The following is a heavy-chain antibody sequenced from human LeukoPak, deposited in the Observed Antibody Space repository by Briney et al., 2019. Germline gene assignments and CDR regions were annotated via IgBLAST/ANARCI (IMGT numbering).Heavy chain of an antibody. CDR1: GFTFSSYS. Sequence: GGSLRLSCAASGFTFSSYSMNWVRQAPGKGLEWVSYISSSSSTIYYADSVKGRFTISRDNAKNSLYLQMNSLRAEDTAVYYCARDSPPDHWGQGTLVTVSS. CDR3: ARDSPPDH. V-gene: IGHV3-48*01. CDR2: ISSSSSTI. J-gene: IGHJ4*02.